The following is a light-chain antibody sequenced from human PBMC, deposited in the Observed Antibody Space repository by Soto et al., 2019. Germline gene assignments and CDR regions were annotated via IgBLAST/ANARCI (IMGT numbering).Light chain of an antibody. J-gene: IGLJ1*01. CDR2: DVS. CDR3: SSYTSSSTRV. CDR1: SSDVGEYNY. V-gene: IGLV2-14*01. Sequence: QSALTQPASVSGSPGQSITISCTGTSSDVGEYNYVSWYQQYPGKAPKLMIYDVSNRPSGVSNRFSGSKSGNTASLTISGLQAEDEADYYCSSYTSSSTRVFGTGTKVTVL.